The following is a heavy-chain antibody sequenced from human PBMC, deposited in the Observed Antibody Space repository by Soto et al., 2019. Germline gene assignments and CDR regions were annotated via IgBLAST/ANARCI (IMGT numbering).Heavy chain of an antibody. J-gene: IGHJ4*02. CDR2: ISSSSSTI. Sequence: EVQLVESGGGLVQPGGSLRLSCAASGFTFSSYSMNWVRQAPGKGLGWVSYISSSSSTIYYADSVKGRFTIPRDNAKNSLYLRMNSLRAEDTAVYYCAIANYYGSPGDFDYWGRGTLVTFSS. D-gene: IGHD3-10*01. CDR1: GFTFSSYS. CDR3: AIANYYGSPGDFDY. V-gene: IGHV3-48*01.